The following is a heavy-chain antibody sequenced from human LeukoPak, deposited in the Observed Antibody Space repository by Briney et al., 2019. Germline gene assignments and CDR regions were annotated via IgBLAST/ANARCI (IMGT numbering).Heavy chain of an antibody. D-gene: IGHD3-10*02. CDR2: IKKDGSEK. CDR1: GFTFSSYW. J-gene: IGHJ6*04. V-gene: IGHV3-7*01. Sequence: GGSLRLSCAASGFTFSSYWMSWVRQVPGKGLEWVANIKKDGSEKKYVDSVKGRFTISRDNAENSLYLQMNSLRAEDTAVYYCAELGITMIGGVWGKGTTVTISS. CDR3: AELGITMIGGV.